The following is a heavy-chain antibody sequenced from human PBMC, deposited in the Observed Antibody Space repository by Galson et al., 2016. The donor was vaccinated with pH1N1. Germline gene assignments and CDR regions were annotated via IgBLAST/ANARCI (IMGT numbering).Heavy chain of an antibody. CDR1: GFTVSTDY. V-gene: IGHV3-53*01. Sequence: SLRLSCAASGFTVSTDYMSWVRQAPGKGLGWVSIFYSTSNTYYADSVKGRFTISRDTSKNTLFLQMNSLTVEDTAVYYCARDPGDHNGYSNWGQGTLVTVSS. D-gene: IGHD2-15*01. CDR3: ARDPGDHNGYSN. CDR2: FYSTSNT. J-gene: IGHJ4*02.